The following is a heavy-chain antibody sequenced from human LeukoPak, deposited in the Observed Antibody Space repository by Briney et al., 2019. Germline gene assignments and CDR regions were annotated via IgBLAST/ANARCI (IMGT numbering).Heavy chain of an antibody. CDR1: GFTFSSYG. CDR2: ISYDGSNK. V-gene: IGHV3-30*18. D-gene: IGHD6-13*01. J-gene: IGHJ3*02. CDR3: AKNGPYSSMLFDI. Sequence: GGSLRLSCAASGFTFSSYGMYWVRQAPGKGLEWVAVISYDGSNKYYADSVKGRFTISRDNSKNTLYLQMNSLRAEDTAVYYCAKNGPYSSMLFDIWGQGTMVTVSS.